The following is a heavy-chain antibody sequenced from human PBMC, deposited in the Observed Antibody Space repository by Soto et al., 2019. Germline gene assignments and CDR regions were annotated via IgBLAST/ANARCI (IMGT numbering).Heavy chain of an antibody. V-gene: IGHV3-23*01. J-gene: IGHJ3*02. CDR2: ISGSGGST. Sequence: GGSLRLSCAASGFTFSSYAMSWVRQAPGKGLEWVSAISGSGGSTYYADSVKGRFTISRDNSKNTLYLQMNSLRAEDTAVYYCAKQGVPAAMPEDAFDIWGQGTMVTVSS. CDR1: GFTFSSYA. D-gene: IGHD2-2*01. CDR3: AKQGVPAAMPEDAFDI.